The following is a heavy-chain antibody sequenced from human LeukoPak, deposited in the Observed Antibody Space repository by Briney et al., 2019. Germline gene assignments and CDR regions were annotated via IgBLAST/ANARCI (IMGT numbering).Heavy chain of an antibody. J-gene: IGHJ6*02. Sequence: QPGGSLRLSCAASGFSVINNYVTWVRQAPGKGLEWVSVIYTGDRADYSDSVKGRFTLSRDNFQNTIYLQMNNLRAEDSAVYYCATDRVPHYGMHVWGQGTTVTVSS. CDR3: ATDRVPHYGMHV. CDR2: IYTGDRA. D-gene: IGHD3-10*01. CDR1: GFSVINNY. V-gene: IGHV3-53*01.